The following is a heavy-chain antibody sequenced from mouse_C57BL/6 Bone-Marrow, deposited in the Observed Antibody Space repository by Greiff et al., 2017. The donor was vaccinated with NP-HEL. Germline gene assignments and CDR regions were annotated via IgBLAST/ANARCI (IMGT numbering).Heavy chain of an antibody. CDR3: AREGYDGYAY. CDR2: ISDGGSYT. D-gene: IGHD2-3*01. V-gene: IGHV5-4*01. Sequence: EVNVVESGGGLVKPGGSLKLSCAASGFTFSSYAMSWVRQTPEKRLEWVATISDGGSYTYYPDNVKGRFTISRDNAKNNLYLQMSHLKSEDTAMYYCAREGYDGYAYWGQGTLVTVSA. J-gene: IGHJ3*01. CDR1: GFTFSSYA.